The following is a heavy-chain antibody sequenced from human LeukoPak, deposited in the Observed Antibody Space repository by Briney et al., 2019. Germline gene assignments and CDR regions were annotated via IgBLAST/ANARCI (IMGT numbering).Heavy chain of an antibody. CDR3: ARPSYYDFWSGPYFDY. Sequence: GASLKISCKGSGSSFTSYWIGWVRQMPGKGLEWMGIIYPGDSDTRYSPSFQGQVTISADKSISTAYLQWSSLKASDTAMYYCARPSYYDFWSGPYFDYWGQGTLVTVSS. V-gene: IGHV5-51*01. CDR2: IYPGDSDT. D-gene: IGHD3-3*01. J-gene: IGHJ4*02. CDR1: GSSFTSYW.